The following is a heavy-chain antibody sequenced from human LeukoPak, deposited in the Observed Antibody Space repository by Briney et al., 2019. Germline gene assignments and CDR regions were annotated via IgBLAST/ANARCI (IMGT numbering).Heavy chain of an antibody. V-gene: IGHV3-7*01. J-gene: IGHJ4*02. CDR2: IKQDVSEK. CDR1: GFTFSSYW. D-gene: IGHD3-22*01. CDR3: ARDNGYFSVDY. Sequence: GGSLRLSCAASGFTFSSYWMTWARQAPGKGLEWVANIKQDVSEKYYGDSVRGRFTISRDNAQNSLYLQMNSLRAEDTAVYYCARDNGYFSVDYWGQGTLVTVSS.